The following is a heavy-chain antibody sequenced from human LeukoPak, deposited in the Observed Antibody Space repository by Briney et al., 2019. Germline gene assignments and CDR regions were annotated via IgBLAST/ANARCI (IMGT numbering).Heavy chain of an antibody. Sequence: GGSLRLSCAASGFTFSSYAMSWVRQAPGKGLEWVSYISSSGSTIYNADSVKGRFTISRDNAKNSLHLQMNSLRAEDTAVYYCARDWGIADRPGYFDYWGQGTLVTVSS. CDR1: GFTFSSYA. CDR3: ARDWGIADRPGYFDY. CDR2: ISSSGSTI. J-gene: IGHJ4*02. V-gene: IGHV3-48*04. D-gene: IGHD6-6*01.